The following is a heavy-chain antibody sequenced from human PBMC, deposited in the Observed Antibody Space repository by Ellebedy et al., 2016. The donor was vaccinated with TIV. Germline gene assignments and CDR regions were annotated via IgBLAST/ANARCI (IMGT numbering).Heavy chain of an antibody. V-gene: IGHV1-69*13. D-gene: IGHD3-22*01. CDR3: ARAPDYYDSSGYLDY. J-gene: IGHJ4*02. CDR2: IIPIFGTA. CDR1: GCTFTGYY. Sequence: AASVTVSCKASGCTFTGYYMHWVRQAPGQGLEWMGGIIPIFGTANYAQKFQGRVTITADESTSPAYMELSSLRSEDTAVYYCARAPDYYDSSGYLDYWGQGTLVTVSS.